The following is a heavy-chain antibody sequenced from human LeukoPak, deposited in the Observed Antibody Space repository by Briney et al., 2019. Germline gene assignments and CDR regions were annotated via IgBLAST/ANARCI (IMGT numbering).Heavy chain of an antibody. J-gene: IGHJ4*02. V-gene: IGHV3-30-3*01. CDR1: GFTFSSYA. CDR3: ARDRFNYYDSSGYYFDY. D-gene: IGHD3-22*01. CDR2: ISYDGSNK. Sequence: GGSLRLSCAASGFTFSSYAMHWVRQAPGKGLEWVAVISYDGSNKYYADSVKGRFTISRDNSKNTLYLQMNSLRAEDTAVYYCARDRFNYYDSSGYYFDYWGQGTLVTVSS.